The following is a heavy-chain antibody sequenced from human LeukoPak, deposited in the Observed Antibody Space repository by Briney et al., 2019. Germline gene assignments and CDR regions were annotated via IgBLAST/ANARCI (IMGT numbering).Heavy chain of an antibody. Sequence: ASVNVSCKASGYTFTGYYMHWVRQAPGQGLEWMGRINPNSGGTNYAQKFQGRVTMTRDTSISTAYMELSRLRSDDTAVYYCARNGGRYYYYGMDVWGQGTTVTVSS. CDR1: GYTFTGYY. D-gene: IGHD4-23*01. J-gene: IGHJ6*02. V-gene: IGHV1-2*06. CDR3: ARNGGRYYYYGMDV. CDR2: INPNSGGT.